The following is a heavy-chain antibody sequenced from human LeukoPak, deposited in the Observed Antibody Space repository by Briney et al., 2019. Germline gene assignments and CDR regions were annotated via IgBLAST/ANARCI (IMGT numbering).Heavy chain of an antibody. V-gene: IGHV3-21*04. J-gene: IGHJ4*02. CDR1: GFTFSGYT. CDR2: VSSSSYT. Sequence: GGSLRLSCAASGFTFSGYTMNWVRQAPGKGLEWVSSVSSSSYTYYADSVKGRFTISRDNSKNTLYLQVNSLRGEDTAVYYCAKEVYYYGSGSPFDYWGQGTLVTVSS. CDR3: AKEVYYYGSGSPFDY. D-gene: IGHD3-10*01.